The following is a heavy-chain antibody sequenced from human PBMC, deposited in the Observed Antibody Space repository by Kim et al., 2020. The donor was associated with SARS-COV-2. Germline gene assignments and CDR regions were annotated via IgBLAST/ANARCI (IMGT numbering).Heavy chain of an antibody. J-gene: IGHJ3*02. V-gene: IGHV2-5*02. CDR3: AKRREYYGNWDGGPLDI. CDR1: GFSISPSGVG. D-gene: IGHD3-16*01. Sequence: SGPTLVKPTPTLTLTCTFSGFSISPSGVGVGWIRQPPGKALEWLAFIYWDDDNRYSPSLKSRLSVTKDTSKNLLVLVMTNMDPVDTATYYCAKRREYYGNWDGGPLDIWGQGTMVTVSS. CDR2: IYWDDDN.